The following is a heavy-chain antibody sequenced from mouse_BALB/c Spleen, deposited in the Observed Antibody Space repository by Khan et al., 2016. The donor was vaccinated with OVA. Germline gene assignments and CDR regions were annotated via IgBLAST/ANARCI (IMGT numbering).Heavy chain of an antibody. CDR1: GYSLTSYW. CDR2: IHPSDSET. CDR3: ARGNTASYWYFGV. Sequence: QVQLQQPGAELVRPGVSVKLSCKASGYSLTSYWMNWVKQRPGQGLEWIGMIHPSDSETTLNQKFKDKATLTVDKSSSTASMQLSSPTSVDSAVNYLARGNTASYWYFGVWGAGTTVTVSS. J-gene: IGHJ1*01. D-gene: IGHD1-2*01. V-gene: IGHV1S82*01.